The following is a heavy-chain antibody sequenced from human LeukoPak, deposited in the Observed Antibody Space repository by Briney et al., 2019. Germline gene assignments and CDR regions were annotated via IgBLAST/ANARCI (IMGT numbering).Heavy chain of an antibody. CDR3: AITAYSEI. J-gene: IGHJ4*02. D-gene: IGHD6-13*01. Sequence: ASVKLSCKASGYTFTGYYMHWVRQAPGQGLEWVGCIYPNSGDTNYAHNVQGRVTMTRDNSINTAYMEMSRLRSDDPAVYYCAITAYSEIWGQGTLVTVSS. CDR2: IYPNSGDT. V-gene: IGHV1-2*02. CDR1: GYTFTGYY.